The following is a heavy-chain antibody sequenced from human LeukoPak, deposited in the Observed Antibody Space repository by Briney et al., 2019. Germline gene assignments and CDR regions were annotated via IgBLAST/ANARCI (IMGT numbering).Heavy chain of an antibody. Sequence: PSETLSLTCTVSGXSISSSSDYWGWIRQPPGKGLEWIGSIYYSGSTYYNPSLKSRVTISVDTSKNQFSLKLTSVTAADTAVYYCARIMYYYENGGYSWYFDLWGRGTLVTVSS. V-gene: IGHV4-39*07. CDR1: GXSISSSSDY. J-gene: IGHJ2*01. CDR2: IYYSGST. D-gene: IGHD3-22*01. CDR3: ARIMYYYENGGYSWYFDL.